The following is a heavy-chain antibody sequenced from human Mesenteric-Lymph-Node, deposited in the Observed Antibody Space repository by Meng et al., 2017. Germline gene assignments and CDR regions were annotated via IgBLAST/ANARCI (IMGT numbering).Heavy chain of an antibody. Sequence: SETLSLTCTVSGGSISSGGYYWSWIRQHPGKGLEWIGYIYYSGSTYYNPSLKSRVTISVDTSKNQFTLKLSSVTAADTAVYYCARGGDILTGYYAPFDYWGQGTLVTVSS. CDR3: ARGGDILTGYYAPFDY. D-gene: IGHD3-9*01. CDR1: GGSISSGGYY. CDR2: IYYSGST. J-gene: IGHJ4*02. V-gene: IGHV4-31*03.